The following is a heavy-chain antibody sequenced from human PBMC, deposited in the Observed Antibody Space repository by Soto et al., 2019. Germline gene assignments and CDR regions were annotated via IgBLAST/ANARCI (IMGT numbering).Heavy chain of an antibody. CDR3: ARDRALRGFDY. V-gene: IGHV1-69*18. Sequence: QVQLVQSGAEVKKPGSSVKVSCKASGDDFRNNAISWVRQAPGQGLEWMGTILPVLGTTNYAQNFKGRVTFTTDDSAGTAYMELRGLRSDATAVSYCARDRALRGFDYWGQGTLITVSS. CDR1: GDDFRNNA. J-gene: IGHJ4*02. CDR2: ILPVLGTT.